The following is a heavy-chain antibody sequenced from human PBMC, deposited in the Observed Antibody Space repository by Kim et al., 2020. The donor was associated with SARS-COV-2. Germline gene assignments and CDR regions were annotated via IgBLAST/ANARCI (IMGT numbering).Heavy chain of an antibody. CDR3: AKPHNRGSGSGDY. CDR1: GVPFSSYA. V-gene: IGHV3-23*01. CDR2: ISESGGST. Sequence: GGSLRLSCAASGVPFSSYAMSWVRQAPGKGLEWVSGISESGGSTYYADSVKGRFTISRDNSKNTLDLQMNSLRDEDTAIYYCAKPHNRGSGSGDYWGQGTLVIVSS. J-gene: IGHJ4*02. D-gene: IGHD3-10*01.